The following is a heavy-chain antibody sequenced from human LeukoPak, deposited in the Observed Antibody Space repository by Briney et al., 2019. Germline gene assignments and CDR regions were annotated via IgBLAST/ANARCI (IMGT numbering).Heavy chain of an antibody. CDR2: IYYSGTT. CDR3: ARGVYIAAAQYGY. J-gene: IGHJ4*02. CDR1: GGSLSSHY. V-gene: IGHV4-59*11. Sequence: PSETLSLTCTVSGGSLSSHYWSWIRQPPGKGLEWIGYIYYSGTTNYNPSLKSRVTISVDTSKNQFTLKLSSVTAADTAVYYCARGVYIAAAQYGYWGQGTLVTVSS. D-gene: IGHD6-13*01.